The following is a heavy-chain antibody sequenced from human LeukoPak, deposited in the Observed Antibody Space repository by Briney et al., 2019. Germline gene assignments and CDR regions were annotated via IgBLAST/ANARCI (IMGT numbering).Heavy chain of an antibody. CDR3: ARWGVYNWNRRSYGMDV. Sequence: SETLSLTCAVYGGSFSGYYWSWIRQPPGKGLEWIGEINHSGSTNYNPSLKSRVTISVDTSKNQFSPKLSSVTAADTAVYYCARWGVYNWNRRSYGMDVWGQGTTVTVSS. CDR1: GGSFSGYY. J-gene: IGHJ6*02. D-gene: IGHD1-20*01. V-gene: IGHV4-34*01. CDR2: INHSGST.